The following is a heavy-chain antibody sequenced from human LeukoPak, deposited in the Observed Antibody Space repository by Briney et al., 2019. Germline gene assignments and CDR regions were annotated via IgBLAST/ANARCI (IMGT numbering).Heavy chain of an antibody. J-gene: IGHJ4*02. CDR2: MNPHNGNT. CDR1: GYTFTSYD. D-gene: IGHD3-10*01. CDR3: VREPVRGLTLDEFDY. Sequence: GASVKVSCKASGYTFTSYDINWVRQATGQGLEWMGRMNPHNGNTDYKQKFQGRVTMTRDTSTGTAYMELRSLRSEDTAVYYCVREPVRGLTLDEFDYWGQGTLVIVSS. V-gene: IGHV1-8*01.